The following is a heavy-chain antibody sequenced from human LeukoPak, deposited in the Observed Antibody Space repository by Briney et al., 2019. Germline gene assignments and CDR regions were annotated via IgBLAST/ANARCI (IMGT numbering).Heavy chain of an antibody. V-gene: IGHV4-39*07. Sequence: SETLSLTCTVSGGSISSSSYVWGWIRQPPGKGLEWIGSFYYSGSTYYSPSLKSRVTISVDTSKNQFSLKLSSVTAADTAVSYCAGNTYYYDRSVYYYEALFDYWGQGTLVTVSS. CDR3: AGNTYYYDRSVYYYEALFDY. CDR1: GGSISSSSYV. CDR2: FYYSGST. D-gene: IGHD3-22*01. J-gene: IGHJ4*02.